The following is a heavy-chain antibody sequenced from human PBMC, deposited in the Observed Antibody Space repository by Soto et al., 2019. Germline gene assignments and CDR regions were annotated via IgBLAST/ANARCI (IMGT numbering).Heavy chain of an antibody. CDR3: AKDAVVGIYALYYGMDV. CDR1: GFTFNSYG. CDR2: ISYDGSKK. J-gene: IGHJ6*02. Sequence: QVQLVESGGGVVQPGRSLRLSCAASGFTFNSYGMHWVRQAPGKGLEWVAVISYDGSKKYYAEPVKGRFTISRDKSKNTLYLQMNSLRAEDTAVYYCAKDAVVGIYALYYGMDVWGQGTTVTVSS. V-gene: IGHV3-30*18. D-gene: IGHD7-27*01.